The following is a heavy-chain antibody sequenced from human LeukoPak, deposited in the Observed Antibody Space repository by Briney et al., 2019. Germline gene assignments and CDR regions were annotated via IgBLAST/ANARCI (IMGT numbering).Heavy chain of an antibody. CDR2: IRYDGSNK. CDR1: GSPLSSLG. Sequence: TGGPLGPSWAAPGSPLSSLGMHGVRQAPGKGLGWGAFIRYDGSNKYYADSVKGRFTISRDNSKNTLYLQMNSLRAEDTAVYYCAKDLYSGYDWGAFDIWGQGTMVTVSS. D-gene: IGHD5-12*01. CDR3: AKDLYSGYDWGAFDI. J-gene: IGHJ3*02. V-gene: IGHV3-30*02.